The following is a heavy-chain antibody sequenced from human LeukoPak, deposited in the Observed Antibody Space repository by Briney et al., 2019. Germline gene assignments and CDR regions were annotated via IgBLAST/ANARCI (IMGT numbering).Heavy chain of an antibody. CDR1: GLTLTDAW. CDR3: TKFFLGRRDYVWESYRYLAFDI. J-gene: IGHJ3*02. D-gene: IGHD3-16*02. V-gene: IGHV3-15*01. CDR2: LKSKTDCGTT. Sequence: GGSLRLSCAASGLTLTDAWVSWVRQPPGKGLEWVGHLKSKTDCGTTDYAAPVKGRFTISKDGSKNTLYLQMNSLKTEDTAVYYCTKFFLGRRDYVWESYRYLAFDIWGHGTMVTVSS.